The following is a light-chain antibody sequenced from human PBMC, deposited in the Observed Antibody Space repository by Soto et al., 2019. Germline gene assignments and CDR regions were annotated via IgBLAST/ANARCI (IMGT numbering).Light chain of an antibody. J-gene: IGLJ1*01. CDR1: SSDVGTYNL. CDR3: SSYTSSSILYV. V-gene: IGLV2-14*02. CDR2: EGN. Sequence: QSVLTQPASVSGSPGESITISCTGTSSDVGTYNLVTWYQQHPGRVPKLILYEGNKRPSGVSSRFSASKSGNTASLTISGLQAEDEADYYCSSYTSSSILYVFGTGTKVTVL.